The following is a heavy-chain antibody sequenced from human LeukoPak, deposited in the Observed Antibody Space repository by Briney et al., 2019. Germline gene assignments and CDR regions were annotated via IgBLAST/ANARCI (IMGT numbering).Heavy chain of an antibody. CDR1: GFNFDDYA. Sequence: GGSLRLSCAASGFNFDDYAMHWVRHAPGKGLEWVSGITWHSESMDYADSVKGRFTVSRDNAKDSLYLQMNSLRAEDTAVYYCARALTTLTYEGYWGQGTLVTVSS. CDR3: ARALTTLTYEGY. V-gene: IGHV3-9*01. D-gene: IGHD1-1*01. CDR2: ITWHSESM. J-gene: IGHJ4*02.